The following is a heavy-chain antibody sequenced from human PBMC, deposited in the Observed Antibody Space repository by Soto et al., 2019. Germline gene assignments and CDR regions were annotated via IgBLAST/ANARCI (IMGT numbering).Heavy chain of an antibody. Sequence: ASVKVSCKASGYTFTSYGISWVRQAPGQGLEWMGWISAYNGNTNYAQKLQGRVTMTTDTSTSTAYMELRSLRSDDTAVYYCARATETVDTITIFGVVIRHPFDYWGQGTLVTVSS. D-gene: IGHD3-3*01. V-gene: IGHV1-18*01. CDR2: ISAYNGNT. CDR1: GYTFTSYG. J-gene: IGHJ4*02. CDR3: ARATETVDTITIFGVVIRHPFDY.